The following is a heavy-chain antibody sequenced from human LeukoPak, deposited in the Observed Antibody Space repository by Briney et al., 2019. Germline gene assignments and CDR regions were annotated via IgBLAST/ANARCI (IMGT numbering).Heavy chain of an antibody. CDR1: GGSFSGYY. J-gene: IGHJ5*02. V-gene: IGHV4-34*01. CDR3: ARVLRAWIQRSNWFDP. D-gene: IGHD5-18*01. Sequence: PSETLSLTCAVYGGSFSGYYWSWIRQPPGKGLEWIGVINHSGSTNYNPSLKSRVTISVDTSKNQFSLKLSSVTAADTAVYYCARVLRAWIQRSNWFDPWGQGTLVTVSS. CDR2: INHSGST.